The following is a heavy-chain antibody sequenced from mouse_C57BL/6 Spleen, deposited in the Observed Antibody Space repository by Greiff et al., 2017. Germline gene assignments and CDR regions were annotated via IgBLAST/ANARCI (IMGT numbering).Heavy chain of an antibody. J-gene: IGHJ4*01. Sequence: VKLMESGPGLVAPSQCLSITCTVSGFSLTSYAISWVRQPPGKGLEWLGVIWTGGGTNYNSALKSRLSISKDNSKSQVFLKMNSLQTDDTARYYWARDDITTVVSGYAMDYWGQGTSVTVSS. CDR2: IWTGGGT. CDR1: GFSLTSYA. V-gene: IGHV2-9-1*01. D-gene: IGHD1-1*01. CDR3: ARDDITTVVSGYAMDY.